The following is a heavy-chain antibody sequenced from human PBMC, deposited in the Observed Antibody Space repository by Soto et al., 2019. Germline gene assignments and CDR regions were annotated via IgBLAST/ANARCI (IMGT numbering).Heavy chain of an antibody. D-gene: IGHD6-19*01. CDR1: GDSVSSNTAA. Sequence: SPTLSLTCAISGDSVSSNTAAWNWIRSSPSRGLEWLGRTYYRSNWRHDYAVSVKSRITVNPDTSKNHFSLQLNSVTPDDTAVYYCARGVAGTGFDLWGQGTLGTVPQ. CDR3: ARGVAGTGFDL. J-gene: IGHJ4*02. CDR2: TYYRSNWRH. V-gene: IGHV6-1*01.